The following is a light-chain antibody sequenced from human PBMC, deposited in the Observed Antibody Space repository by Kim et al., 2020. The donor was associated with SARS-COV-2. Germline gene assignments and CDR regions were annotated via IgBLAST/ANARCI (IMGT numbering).Light chain of an antibody. J-gene: IGKJ1*01. CDR2: AAS. CDR3: QQSYSTWWT. CDR1: QSISSY. V-gene: IGKV1-39*01. Sequence: ASVGDRVTSTCRASQSISSYLNWYQQKPGKAPKLLIYAASSLQSGVPSRFSGSGSGTDFTLTISSLQPEDFATYYCQQSYSTWWTFGQGTKVDIK.